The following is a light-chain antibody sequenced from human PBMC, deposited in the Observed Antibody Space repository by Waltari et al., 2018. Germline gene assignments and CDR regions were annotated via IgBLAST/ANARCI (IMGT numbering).Light chain of an antibody. Sequence: QTVVTQEPSFSVSPGGTVTLTCGLSSGSVSTSYYPSWYQQTPGQAPRTLIYSTHTRSSGLPDRVSGSILGNKAALTITGAQADDESDYYCGLYMGSGVWVFGGGTKLTVL. CDR3: GLYMGSGVWV. J-gene: IGLJ3*02. V-gene: IGLV8-61*01. CDR2: STH. CDR1: SGSVSTSYY.